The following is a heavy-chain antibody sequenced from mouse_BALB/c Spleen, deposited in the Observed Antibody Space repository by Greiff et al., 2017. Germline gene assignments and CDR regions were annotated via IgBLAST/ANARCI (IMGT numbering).Heavy chain of an antibody. CDR2: IRSKSNNYAT. J-gene: IGHJ4*01. Sequence: EVQGVESGGGLVQPKGSLKLSCAASGFTFNTYAMNWVRQAPGKGLEWVARIRSKSNNYATYYADSVKDRFTISRDDSQSMLYLQMNNLKTEDTAMYYCVRQGLLRLRDYYAMDDWGQGTSVTVSS. CDR3: VRQGLLRLRDYYAMDD. V-gene: IGHV10-1*02. D-gene: IGHD1-2*01. CDR1: GFTFNTYA.